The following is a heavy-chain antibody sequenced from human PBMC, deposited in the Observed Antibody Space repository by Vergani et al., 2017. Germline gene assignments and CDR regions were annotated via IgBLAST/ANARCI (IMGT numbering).Heavy chain of an antibody. Sequence: EVQLVESGGGLIQPGGSLRLSCAASGFIVSSNYMSWVRQAPGKGLEWVSVIDSGGSTYYADSVKGRFTISRDTSKNTLYLQMNSLRAEDTAVYYCARDDFDDTAVVPYSYGMDVWGQGTTVTGSS. V-gene: IGHV3-53*01. CDR1: GFIVSSNY. CDR3: ARDDFDDTAVVPYSYGMDV. D-gene: IGHD5-18*01. CDR2: IDSGGST. J-gene: IGHJ6*02.